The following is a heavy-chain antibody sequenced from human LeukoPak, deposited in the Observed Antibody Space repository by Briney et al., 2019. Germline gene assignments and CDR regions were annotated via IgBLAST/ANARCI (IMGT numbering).Heavy chain of an antibody. CDR3: AKDGYCSAGSCFSANDAFDI. D-gene: IGHD2-15*01. J-gene: IGHJ3*02. CDR1: GFTFSSYW. V-gene: IGHV3-7*05. Sequence: GGSLRLSCAASGFTFSSYWMTWVRQAPGKGLEWVANIKQDGSEKYYVDSVKGRFTFSRDNAKNSLYLQMNSLRAEDTAVYYCAKDGYCSAGSCFSANDAFDIWGQGTMVTVSS. CDR2: IKQDGSEK.